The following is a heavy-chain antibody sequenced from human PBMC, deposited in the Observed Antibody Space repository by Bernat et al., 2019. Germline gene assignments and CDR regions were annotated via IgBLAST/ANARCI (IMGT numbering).Heavy chain of an antibody. Sequence: EVQLVESGGGLVKPGGSLRLSCAASGFTFSSYSMNWVRQAPGKGLEWVSSISSSSSYTNYADSVKGRFTISRDNAKNSLYLQMNSLRAEDTAVYYCATPITSAFDIWGQGTMVTVSS. CDR2: ISSSSSYT. V-gene: IGHV3-21*01. CDR1: GFTFSSYS. CDR3: ATPITSAFDI. J-gene: IGHJ3*02. D-gene: IGHD3-10*01.